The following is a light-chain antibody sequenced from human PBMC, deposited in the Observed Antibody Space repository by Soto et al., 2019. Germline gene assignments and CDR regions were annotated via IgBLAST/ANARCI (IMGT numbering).Light chain of an antibody. CDR1: PDISNF. CDR2: GAS. J-gene: IGKJ3*01. Sequence: DIPMTQSPSSLSASVGDRVTITCRPRPDISNFLVWFQQKPGKVPNLLIYGASTLQSGVPSRFSGSGSGTDFTLTISSLQPEDVATYFCQKYNSGPFTFGPGTTVDIK. CDR3: QKYNSGPFT. V-gene: IGKV1-27*01.